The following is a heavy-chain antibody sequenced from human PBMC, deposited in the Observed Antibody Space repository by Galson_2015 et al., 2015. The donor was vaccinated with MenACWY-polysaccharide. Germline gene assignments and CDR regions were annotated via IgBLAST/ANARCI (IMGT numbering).Heavy chain of an antibody. CDR1: GYTFSNYA. CDR2: INGGDGKS. V-gene: IGHV1-3*01. Sequence: SVKVSCKAFGYTFSNYAMHWVRQAPGQRLEWLGWINGGDGKSKYSQNFQDRITITRDTSASTVSMELSSLRSEDTAVYYCARTEAGDVRLDYWGQGTLVTVSS. CDR3: ARTEAGDVRLDY. D-gene: IGHD6-19*01. J-gene: IGHJ4*02.